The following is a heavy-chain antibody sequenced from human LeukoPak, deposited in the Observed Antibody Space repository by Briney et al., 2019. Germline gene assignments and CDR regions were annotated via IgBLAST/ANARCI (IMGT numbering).Heavy chain of an antibody. CDR2: IRFDGSIK. V-gene: IGHV3-30*02. Sequence: PGGSLRLSCAASGFTFSSYGMHWVRKAPGKGLEWVAFIRFDGSIKYYAESVKGRFTLSRDNSRNTLYVQMNSLRDEDTAVYYCARYAEMASLLAFDFWGQGILVTVSS. J-gene: IGHJ4*02. CDR1: GFTFSSYG. CDR3: ARYAEMASLLAFDF. D-gene: IGHD5-24*01.